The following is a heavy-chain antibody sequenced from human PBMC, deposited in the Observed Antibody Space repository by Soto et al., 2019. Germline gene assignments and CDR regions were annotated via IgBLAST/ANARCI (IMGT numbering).Heavy chain of an antibody. J-gene: IGHJ4*02. D-gene: IGHD3-3*01. CDR2: IRGSDGKT. V-gene: IGHV3-23*01. CDR1: GFSFGSYA. Sequence: PGGSLRLSCAASGFSFGSYALSWVRQAPGKGLEWVSTIRGSDGKTFYADSVKGRFSISRDTSQSTLYLQMKSLRADATAMYYCARWSYLDYWGQGTRVTVSS. CDR3: ARWSYLDY.